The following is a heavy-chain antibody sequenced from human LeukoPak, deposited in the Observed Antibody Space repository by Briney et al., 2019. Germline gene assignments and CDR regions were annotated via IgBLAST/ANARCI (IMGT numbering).Heavy chain of an antibody. CDR2: ISDRSSTI. CDR3: ARVRGPTLKTCYMDV. D-gene: IGHD3-10*01. CDR1: GFTFTEYS. Sequence: PGESLILSCAASGFTFTEYSIIWVRQAPGKGLEWVSFFSDISDRSSTIHYADSVKGRFTISRDNAERSVYLQMNSLRADDTAVYYCARVRGPTLKTCYMDVWGTGTTVTVSS. V-gene: IGHV3-48*04. J-gene: IGHJ6*03.